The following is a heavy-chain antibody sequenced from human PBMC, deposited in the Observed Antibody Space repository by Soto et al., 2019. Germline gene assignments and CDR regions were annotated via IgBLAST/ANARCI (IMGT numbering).Heavy chain of an antibody. J-gene: IGHJ4*02. CDR3: ARAYYYDSSGYHN. D-gene: IGHD3-22*01. Sequence: PSETLSLTCTVSGGSISSGDYYWSWIRQPPGKGLEWIGYIYYSGSTYYNPSLKSRVTISVDTSKNQFSLKLSSVTAADTAVYYCARAYYYDSSGYHNWGQGTLVTVSS. V-gene: IGHV4-30-4*01. CDR1: GGSISSGDYY. CDR2: IYYSGST.